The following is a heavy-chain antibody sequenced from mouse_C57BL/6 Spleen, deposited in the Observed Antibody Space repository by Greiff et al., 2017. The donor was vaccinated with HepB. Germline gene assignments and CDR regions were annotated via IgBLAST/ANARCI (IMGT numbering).Heavy chain of an antibody. CDR2: IRNKANGYTT. CDR1: GFTFTDYY. J-gene: IGHJ1*03. CDR3: ARYKRRDYDGDWYFDV. D-gene: IGHD2-4*01. Sequence: EVKLVESGGGLVQPGGSLSLSCAASGFTFTDYYMSWVRQPPGKALEWLGFIRNKANGYTTEYSASVKGRFTISRDNSQSILYLQMNALRAEESATYYCARYKRRDYDGDWYFDVWGTGTTVTVSS. V-gene: IGHV7-3*01.